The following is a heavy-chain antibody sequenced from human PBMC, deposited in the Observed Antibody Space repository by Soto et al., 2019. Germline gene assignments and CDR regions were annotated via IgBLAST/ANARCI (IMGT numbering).Heavy chain of an antibody. CDR3: ARERYQVISDGMDV. CDR1: GYTFTGYY. D-gene: IGHD2-2*01. V-gene: IGHV1-2*02. J-gene: IGHJ6*02. Sequence: QVQLVQSRADVKTPGASVRVSSKASGYTFTGYYVHWVREAPGQGLEWMGWINPETGATSYAQKFQGRVTLSRDTSINTAYLELSSLRFDDAAVYFCARERYQVISDGMDVWGQGTTVTVSS. CDR2: INPETGAT.